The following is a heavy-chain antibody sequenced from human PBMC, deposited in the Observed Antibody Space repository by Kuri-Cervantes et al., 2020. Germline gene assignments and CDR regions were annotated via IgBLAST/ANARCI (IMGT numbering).Heavy chain of an antibody. CDR3: ARDIAGDWGVPYGMDV. D-gene: IGHD6-13*01. J-gene: IGHJ6*02. CDR1: GFTFSSYD. V-gene: IGHV3-33*08. CDR2: IWYDGSNK. Sequence: GGSLRLSCAASGFTFSSYDMHWVRQAPGKGLEWVAVIWYDGSNKYYADSVKGRFTISRDNSKNTLYLQMNSLRAEDTAVYYCARDIAGDWGVPYGMDVWGQGTTVTVSS.